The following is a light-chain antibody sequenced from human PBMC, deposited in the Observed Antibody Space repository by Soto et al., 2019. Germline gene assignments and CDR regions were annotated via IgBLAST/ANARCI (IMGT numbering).Light chain of an antibody. CDR3: QQSYSTTIN. CDR2: AAS. CDR1: QSISSY. Sequence: DIQMTQSPSSLSASVGDRVTITCRASQSISSYLNWYQQKPGKAPKLLIYAASSLQSGVPSRFSGSGSGTDFTLTISSLQPEDFAPYYCQQSYSTTINFGPGTRLEIK. J-gene: IGKJ5*01. V-gene: IGKV1-39*01.